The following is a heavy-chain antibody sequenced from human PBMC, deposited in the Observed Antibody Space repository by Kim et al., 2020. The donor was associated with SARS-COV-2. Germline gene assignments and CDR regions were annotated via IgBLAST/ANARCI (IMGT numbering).Heavy chain of an antibody. D-gene: IGHD3-10*01. CDR3: ARGTHYYGSGDFDY. J-gene: IGHJ4*02. V-gene: IGHV1-8*01. Sequence: YAQTFQGRVTMTRNTSISTAYMELSSLRSEDTAVYYCARGTHYYGSGDFDYWGQGTLVTVSS.